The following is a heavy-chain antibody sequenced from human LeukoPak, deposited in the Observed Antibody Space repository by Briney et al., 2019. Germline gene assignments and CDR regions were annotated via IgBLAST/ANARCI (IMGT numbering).Heavy chain of an antibody. J-gene: IGHJ4*02. CDR1: GGSINXXX. CDR2: IHSSGSX. V-gene: IGHV4-4*07. Sequence: SETLSLTCXVSGGSINXXXXXXXXQPXGKXLEWIXXIHSSGSXXXXXXLKSRVXXXXXXXKNQFSLKLTSVTAADTAVYYCARDNDFFDYWGQGTLVTVSS. CDR3: ARDNDFFDY.